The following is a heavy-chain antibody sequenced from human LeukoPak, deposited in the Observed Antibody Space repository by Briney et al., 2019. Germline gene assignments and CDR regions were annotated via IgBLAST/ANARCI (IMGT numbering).Heavy chain of an antibody. CDR2: MSYDGSNK. CDR1: GFTFTTYA. Sequence: GGSLRLSCAASGFTFTTYAVHWVRQAPGKGLEWLAFMSYDGSNKYYADYVKGRFTVSRDSSKNTVYLQMNSLRVDDTAIYYCALAVAALEAFDIWGQGTMVTVSS. V-gene: IGHV3-30-3*01. D-gene: IGHD6-19*01. J-gene: IGHJ3*02. CDR3: ALAVAALEAFDI.